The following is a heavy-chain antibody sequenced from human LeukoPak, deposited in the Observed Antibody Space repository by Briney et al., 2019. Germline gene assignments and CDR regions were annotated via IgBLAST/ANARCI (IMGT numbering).Heavy chain of an antibody. CDR3: ARDEDWGSFDY. Sequence: PSQTLSLTCTVSGGSISSGGYYWSWIRQHPGKGLEWLGYIHYSGNTYYNPSLKSRVTISVDTSKSQFSLKLSSVTAADTAVYYCARDEDWGSFDYWGQGTLVTVSS. CDR2: IHYSGNT. CDR1: GGSISSGGYY. V-gene: IGHV4-31*03. D-gene: IGHD7-27*01. J-gene: IGHJ4*02.